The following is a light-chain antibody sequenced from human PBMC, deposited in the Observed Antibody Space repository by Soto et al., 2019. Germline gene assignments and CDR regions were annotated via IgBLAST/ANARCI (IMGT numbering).Light chain of an antibody. CDR3: QQYNIWLFS. CDR1: QGVTTN. J-gene: IGKJ5*01. Sequence: PPAVPVSPRQGVTLSCRAGQGVTTNCAWYQQKSGQSHRLLIYDVSSRATGVPSRFSGTGSETDFTLPISGLQSEDSALYFCQQYNIWLFSFGQGTRLEIK. V-gene: IGKV3-15*01. CDR2: DVS.